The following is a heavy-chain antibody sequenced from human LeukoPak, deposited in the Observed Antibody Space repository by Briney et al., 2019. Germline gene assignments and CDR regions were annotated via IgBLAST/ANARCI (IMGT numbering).Heavy chain of an antibody. CDR2: IYYSGST. CDR1: GGSISTTTYY. J-gene: IGHJ5*02. D-gene: IGHD1-26*01. Sequence: SETLSLTCTVSGGSISTTTYYWGWIRQPPGKGLEWTGSIYYSGSTYYTPSLKSRVTMSVDTSKNQFSLKLTSVTAADTAVYYCARHRGVGATTSSNWFDPWGQGTLVTVSS. V-gene: IGHV4-39*01. CDR3: ARHRGVGATTSSNWFDP.